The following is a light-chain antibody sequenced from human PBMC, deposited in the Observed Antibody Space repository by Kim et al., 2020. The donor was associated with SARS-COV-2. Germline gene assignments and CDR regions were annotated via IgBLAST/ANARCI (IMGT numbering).Light chain of an antibody. V-gene: IGKV3-20*01. CDR2: NGS. CDR1: QTVTSSY. Sequence: LSPGERATVSGRASQTVTSSYVAWYQHKPGQAPRLLIYNGSRRATGIPDRFSGSGSGTDFTLTISRLEPEDFAVYFCQQYGSAPQTFGQGTKLEI. CDR3: QQYGSAPQT. J-gene: IGKJ2*01.